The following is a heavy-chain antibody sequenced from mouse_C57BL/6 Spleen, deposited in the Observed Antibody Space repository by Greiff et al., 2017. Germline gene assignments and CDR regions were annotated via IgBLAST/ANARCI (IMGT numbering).Heavy chain of an antibody. D-gene: IGHD2-4*01. Sequence: EVQRVESEGGLVQPGSSMKLSCTASGFTFSDYYMAWVRQVPEKGLEWVANINYDGSSTNYLDSLKSRFIISRDHSKNVLYLQMSSLKAEDTATYYCARDRDDYEGYFDVWGTGTTVTVSS. J-gene: IGHJ1*03. CDR2: INYDGSST. CDR3: ARDRDDYEGYFDV. V-gene: IGHV5-16*01. CDR1: GFTFSDYY.